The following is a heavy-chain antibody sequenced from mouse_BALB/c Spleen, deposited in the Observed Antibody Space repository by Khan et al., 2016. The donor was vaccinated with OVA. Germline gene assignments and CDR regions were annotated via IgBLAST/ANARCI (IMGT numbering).Heavy chain of an antibody. J-gene: IGHJ3*01. CDR3: ARNSYMYDFTY. CDR2: IWSGGGT. V-gene: IGHV2-2*01. CDR1: GFSLNTYG. D-gene: IGHD2-14*01. Sequence: QVQLKQSGPGLAQPSQSLSITCTVSGFSLNTYGIHWVRQSPGKGLEWLGVIWSGGGTDYNAAFLSRLNISKDNSKSQVFFKINSLQADDTAIYYCARNSYMYDFTYWGQGTLVTVSA.